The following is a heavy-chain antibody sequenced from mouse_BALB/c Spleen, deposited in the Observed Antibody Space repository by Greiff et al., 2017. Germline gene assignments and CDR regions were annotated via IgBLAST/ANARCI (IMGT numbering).Heavy chain of an antibody. J-gene: IGHJ3*01. V-gene: IGHV5-12-2*01. CDR1: GFTFSSYT. D-gene: IGHD1-1*01. CDR2: ISNGGGST. CDR3: ARQGNYYGSSSFAY. Sequence: DVQLVESGGGLVQPGGSLKLSCAASGFTFSSYTMSWVRQTPEKRLEWVAYISNGGGSTYYPDTVKGRFTISRDNAKNTLYLQMSSLKSEDTAMYYCARQGNYYGSSSFAYWGQGTLVTVSA.